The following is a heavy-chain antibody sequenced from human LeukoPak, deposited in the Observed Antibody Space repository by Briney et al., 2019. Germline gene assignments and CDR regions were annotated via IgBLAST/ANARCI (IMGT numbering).Heavy chain of an antibody. CDR3: ARGVVGYGPYDY. J-gene: IGHJ4*02. D-gene: IGHD5-12*01. V-gene: IGHV4-4*02. CDR1: GGSISRNNW. CDR2: IYHGGDT. Sequence: SETLSLTCAVSGGSISRNNWWSWVRQPPGKGLEWIGEIYHGGDTYYNPSLKSRVTMSVDKSKNQFSLRLNSVTAADTAVYYCARGVVGYGPYDYWGQGTLVTVSS.